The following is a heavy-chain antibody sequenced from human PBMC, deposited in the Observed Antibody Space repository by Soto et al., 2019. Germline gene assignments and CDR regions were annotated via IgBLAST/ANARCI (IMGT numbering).Heavy chain of an antibody. J-gene: IGHJ4*02. D-gene: IGHD6-19*01. CDR2: TINSGAST. V-gene: IGHV3-23*01. CDR3: AKEKMEQWLVGGYFDY. CDR1: GFTFSSYA. Sequence: PGGSLRLSCAASGFTFSSYAMSWVRQAPGKGLEWVSATINSGASTYYADSVRGRFTISRDNSKNTLYLQMNSLRAEDTAVYYCAKEKMEQWLVGGYFDYWGQGALVTVSS.